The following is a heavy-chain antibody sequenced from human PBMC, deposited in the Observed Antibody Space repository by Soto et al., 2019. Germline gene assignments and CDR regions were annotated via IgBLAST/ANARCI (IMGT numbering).Heavy chain of an antibody. D-gene: IGHD2-15*01. CDR3: ASLAAVVVAATAYFDY. J-gene: IGHJ4*02. Sequence: SVKVSCKASGGTFSSYAISWVRQAPGQGLEWMGGIIPIFGTANYAQKFQGRVTITADKSTSTAYMELSSLRSEDTAVYYCASLAAVVVAATAYFDYWGQGPLVTVSS. V-gene: IGHV1-69*06. CDR1: GGTFSSYA. CDR2: IIPIFGTA.